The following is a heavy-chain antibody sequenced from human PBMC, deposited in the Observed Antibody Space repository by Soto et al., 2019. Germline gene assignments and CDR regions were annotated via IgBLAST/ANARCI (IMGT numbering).Heavy chain of an antibody. CDR2: IYYSGST. CDR3: AREEYYGSGTLPPKYNWFDP. V-gene: IGHV4-39*02. D-gene: IGHD3-10*01. CDR1: GGSISSSSYY. Sequence: SETLSLTCTVSGGSISSSSYYWGWIRQPPGKGLEWIGSIYYSGSTYYNPSLKSRVTISVDTSKNQFSLKLSSVTAADTAVYYCAREEYYGSGTLPPKYNWFDPWGQGTLVTVSS. J-gene: IGHJ5*02.